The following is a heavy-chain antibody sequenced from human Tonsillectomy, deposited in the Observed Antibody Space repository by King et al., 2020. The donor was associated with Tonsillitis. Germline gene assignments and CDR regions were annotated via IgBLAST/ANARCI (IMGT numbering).Heavy chain of an antibody. D-gene: IGHD5-18*01. V-gene: IGHV3-64D*06. CDR3: VKDEFPPVWKTWGYMYGFTC. Sequence: VQLVESGGGLVQPGGSLRLSCSASEFTFSNYAMHWVRQAPGKGLEYVSAISSYGVSTYYADSVKGNFTISRDNSKNTLYLQMSSLRVEDTAVYYCVKDEFPPVWKTWGYMYGFTCWGQGTLVTVSS. CDR1: EFTFSNYA. CDR2: ISSYGVST. J-gene: IGHJ4*02.